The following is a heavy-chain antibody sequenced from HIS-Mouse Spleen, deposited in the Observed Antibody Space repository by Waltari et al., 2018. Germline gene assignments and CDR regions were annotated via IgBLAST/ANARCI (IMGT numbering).Heavy chain of an antibody. D-gene: IGHD6-13*01. CDR1: GGSISSSSYY. V-gene: IGHV4-39*07. Sequence: QLQLQESGPGLVKPSETLSLTCTVSGGSISSSSYYWGWMRQPPGKGLEWIGSSYYSGGTYYNPSLKSRVTISVDTSKNQFSLKLSSVTAADTAVYYCAREIPYSSSWYDWYFDLWGRGTLVTVSS. CDR3: AREIPYSSSWYDWYFDL. J-gene: IGHJ2*01. CDR2: SYYSGGT.